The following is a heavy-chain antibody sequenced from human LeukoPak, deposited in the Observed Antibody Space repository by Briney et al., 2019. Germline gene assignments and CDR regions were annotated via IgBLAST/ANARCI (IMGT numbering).Heavy chain of an antibody. CDR1: GFTFSSYA. CDR3: ARDITAFFGAAAGREHFDY. J-gene: IGHJ4*02. CDR2: ISSSSSYI. V-gene: IGHV3-21*01. D-gene: IGHD6-13*01. Sequence: GGSLRLSCAATGFTFSSYAMSWVRQAPGKGLEWVSSISSSSSYIYYADSVKGRFTISRDNAKNSLYLQMNSLRAEDTAVYYCARDITAFFGAAAGREHFDYWGQGTLVTVSS.